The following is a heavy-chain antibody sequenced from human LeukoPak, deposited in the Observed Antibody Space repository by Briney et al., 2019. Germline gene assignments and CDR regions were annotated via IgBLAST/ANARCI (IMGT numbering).Heavy chain of an antibody. CDR3: ARDFGRWFIDY. Sequence: ETGGSLRLSCAASGFAFSSYEMNWVRQAPGKGLEWVSYIRSTSNTIYYADSVKGRFTISRDNAKNSLYLQMNSLRAEDTAVYYCARDFGRWFIDYWGQGTLVTVSS. CDR2: IRSTSNTI. J-gene: IGHJ4*02. V-gene: IGHV3-48*03. CDR1: GFAFSSYE. D-gene: IGHD4-23*01.